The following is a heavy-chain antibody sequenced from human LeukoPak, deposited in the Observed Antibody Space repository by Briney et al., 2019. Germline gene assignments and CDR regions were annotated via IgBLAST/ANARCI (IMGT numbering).Heavy chain of an antibody. Sequence: SETLSLTCAVYGGSFSGYYWSWIRQPPGKGLEWIGEINHSGSTNYNPSLKSRVTISVDTSKNQFSLKLSSVTAADTAVYYCARDRTYYDYVWGSYRYTRALDYWGQGTLVTVSS. CDR1: GGSFSGYY. CDR2: INHSGST. CDR3: ARDRTYYDYVWGSYRYTRALDY. D-gene: IGHD3-16*02. V-gene: IGHV4-34*01. J-gene: IGHJ4*02.